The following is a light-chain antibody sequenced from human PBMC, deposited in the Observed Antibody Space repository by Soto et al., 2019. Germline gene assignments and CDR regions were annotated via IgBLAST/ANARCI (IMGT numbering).Light chain of an antibody. CDR3: QQYDNWPLT. Sequence: ESVLTQSPATLSLSPGERATLSCRASPSVSNSLAWYQHKPGQAPRFLIYGASTRATGIPARFSGSGSGTEFTLTISSLQSEDFAVYYCQQYDNWPLTFGGGTKVDIK. V-gene: IGKV3-15*01. CDR1: PSVSNS. J-gene: IGKJ4*01. CDR2: GAS.